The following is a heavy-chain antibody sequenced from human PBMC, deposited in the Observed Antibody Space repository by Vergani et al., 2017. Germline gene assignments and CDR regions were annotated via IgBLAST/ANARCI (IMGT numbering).Heavy chain of an antibody. CDR3: AREPFTIFGLTQYYYGMDV. J-gene: IGHJ6*02. CDR1: GYTFTSYY. V-gene: IGHV1-46*01. CDR2: INPSGGST. D-gene: IGHD3-3*01. Sequence: QVQLVQSGAEVKKPGASVKVSCKASGYTFTSYYMHWVRQAPGQGLEWMGIINPSGGSTSYAQKFQGRVTMTRDTSTSTVYMELSSLRSEDTAVYYCAREPFTIFGLTQYYYGMDVWGQGTTVTVSS.